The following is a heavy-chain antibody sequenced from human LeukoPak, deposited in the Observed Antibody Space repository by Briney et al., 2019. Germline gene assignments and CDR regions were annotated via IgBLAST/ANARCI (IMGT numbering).Heavy chain of an antibody. J-gene: IGHJ4*02. CDR1: GGSISSYY. D-gene: IGHD5-18*01. V-gene: IGHV4-59*08. CDR2: IYYSGST. Sequence: PSETLSLTCTVSGGSISSYYWSWIRQPPGKGLEWIGYIYYSGSTNYNPSLKSRVTISVDTSKNQFSLKLSSVTAADTAVYYCARRTYSYGPFDYWAREPWSPSPQ. CDR3: ARRTYSYGPFDY.